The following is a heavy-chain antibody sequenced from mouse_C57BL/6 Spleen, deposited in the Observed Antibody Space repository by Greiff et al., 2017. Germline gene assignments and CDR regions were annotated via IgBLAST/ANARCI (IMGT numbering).Heavy chain of an antibody. CDR3: ARAGMTTVVEYYFDY. CDR1: GYTFTSYW. J-gene: IGHJ2*01. CDR2: IHPNSGST. Sequence: QVQLQQPGAELVKPGASVKLSCKASGYTFTSYWMHWVKQRPGQGLEWIGMIHPNSGSTNYNEKFKSKATLTVDKSSSTAYIQLNSLTSEDSAVYYCARAGMTTVVEYYFDYWGQGTTLTVSS. D-gene: IGHD1-1*01. V-gene: IGHV1-64*01.